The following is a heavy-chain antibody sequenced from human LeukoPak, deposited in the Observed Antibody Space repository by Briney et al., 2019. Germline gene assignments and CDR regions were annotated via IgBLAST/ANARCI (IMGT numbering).Heavy chain of an antibody. CDR3: ARGRSFDWLLSVYCYYGMDV. V-gene: IGHV1-18*01. J-gene: IGHJ6*02. Sequence: ASVKVSCKASGYTFTSFGISWVRQAPGQGLEWMGWISAYNGNTNYAQKFQGRVTMTRDTSTSTVYMELSSLRSEDTAVYYCARGRSFDWLLSVYCYYGMDVWGQGTTVTVSS. CDR2: ISAYNGNT. D-gene: IGHD3-9*01. CDR1: GYTFTSFG.